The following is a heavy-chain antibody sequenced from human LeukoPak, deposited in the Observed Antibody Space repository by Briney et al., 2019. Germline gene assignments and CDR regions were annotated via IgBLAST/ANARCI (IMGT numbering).Heavy chain of an antibody. CDR2: INSDGSST. Sequence: GGSLRLSCAASGFTFSSYWMHWVRQAPGKGLVWVSRINSDGSSTSYADSVKGRFTISRDNAKNTLYLQMNSLRAEDTAVYYCARDTPYYYDSSGVSSWGQGTLVTVSS. V-gene: IGHV3-74*01. CDR3: ARDTPYYYDSSGVSS. J-gene: IGHJ4*02. D-gene: IGHD3-22*01. CDR1: GFTFSSYW.